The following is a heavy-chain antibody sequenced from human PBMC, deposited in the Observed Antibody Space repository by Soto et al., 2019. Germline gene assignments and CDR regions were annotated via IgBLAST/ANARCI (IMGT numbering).Heavy chain of an antibody. Sequence: QVQLVQSGAGVKKPGSSVKVSCKASGGTFSSYTISWVRQAPGQGLEWMGGIIPIFGTANYAQKFQGRVTITADESTSTAYMELSSLRSEDTAVYYCASLMTTVVPYYYFDYWGQGTLVTVSS. CDR3: ASLMTTVVPYYYFDY. CDR2: IIPIFGTA. CDR1: GGTFSSYT. D-gene: IGHD4-17*01. J-gene: IGHJ4*02. V-gene: IGHV1-69*01.